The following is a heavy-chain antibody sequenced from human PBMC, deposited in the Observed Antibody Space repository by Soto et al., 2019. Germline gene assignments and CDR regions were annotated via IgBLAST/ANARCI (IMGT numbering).Heavy chain of an antibody. CDR1: GDSISGGDYY. CDR2: IHYSGST. Sequence: SDTLSLTSSVSGDSISGGDYYWSWIRQPPGETLEWIGHIHYSGSTYYNASLKSRLTISLDTSKNEFSLNLSSVTAADTAVYYCARDQRALRYFDYWGQGTLVTVS. CDR3: ARDQRALRYFDY. V-gene: IGHV4-30-4*02. J-gene: IGHJ4*02.